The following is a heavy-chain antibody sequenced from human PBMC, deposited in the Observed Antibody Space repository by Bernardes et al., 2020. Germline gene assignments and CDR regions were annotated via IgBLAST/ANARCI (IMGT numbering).Heavy chain of an antibody. CDR3: ARVPFRSGLDP. CDR2: INHSGST. J-gene: IGHJ5*02. D-gene: IGHD6-19*01. CDR1: GGSFNGYY. Sequence: SETLSLTCAVYGGSFNGYYWSWIRQPPGKGLEWIGEINHSGSTNYNPSLKSRVTISVDTSKNQFSLKLSSVTAADTTVYLCARVPFRSGLDPWGQGNLVTGSS. V-gene: IGHV4-34*01.